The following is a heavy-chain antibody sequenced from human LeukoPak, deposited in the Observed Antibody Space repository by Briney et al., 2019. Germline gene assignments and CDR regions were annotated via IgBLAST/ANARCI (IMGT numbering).Heavy chain of an antibody. V-gene: IGHV3-21*01. CDR1: GFTFSSYS. Sequence: GGSLRLSCAASGFTFSSYSMNWVRQAPGKGLEWVSSISSSSSYIYYADSVKGRFTISRDNAKNALYLQMNSLRAEDTAVYYCASLYGDLEDYWGQGTLVTVSS. J-gene: IGHJ4*02. D-gene: IGHD4-17*01. CDR2: ISSSSSYI. CDR3: ASLYGDLEDY.